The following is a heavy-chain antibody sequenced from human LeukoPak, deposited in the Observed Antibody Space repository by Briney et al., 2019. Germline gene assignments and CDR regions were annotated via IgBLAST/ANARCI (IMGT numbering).Heavy chain of an antibody. J-gene: IGHJ4*02. V-gene: IGHV3-23*01. CDR2: ISGSGGST. CDR1: GFTFSSYA. Sequence: GGSLRLSCAASGFTFSSYAMSWVRQAPGKGLEWVSAISGSGGSTYYADSVKGRLTISRDNSKNTLYLQMNSLRAEDTAVYYCAKLALYYYDSSGYQGYWGQGTLVTVSS. CDR3: AKLALYYYDSSGYQGY. D-gene: IGHD3-22*01.